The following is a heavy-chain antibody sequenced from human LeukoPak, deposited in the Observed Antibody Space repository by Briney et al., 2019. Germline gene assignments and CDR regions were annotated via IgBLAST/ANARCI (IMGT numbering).Heavy chain of an antibody. CDR2: ISGSGGST. Sequence: PGGSLRLSCAASGFTFSSYAMSWVRQAPGKGLEWVSAISGSGGSTHYADSVKGRFTISRDNSKNTLYLQMNSLRAEDTAVYYCAKDRGLLFGEFHDYWGQGTLVTVSS. CDR3: AKDRGLLFGEFHDY. V-gene: IGHV3-23*01. CDR1: GFTFSSYA. J-gene: IGHJ4*02. D-gene: IGHD3-10*02.